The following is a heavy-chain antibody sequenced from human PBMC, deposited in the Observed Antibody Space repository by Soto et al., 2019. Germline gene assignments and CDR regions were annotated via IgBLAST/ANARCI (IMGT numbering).Heavy chain of an antibody. V-gene: IGHV4-34*01. CDR3: ARAKGINGTTLYY. CDR2: INHSGST. D-gene: IGHD1-7*01. CDR1: GGSFSGYY. J-gene: IGHJ4*02. Sequence: SETLSLTCAVYGGSFSGYYWSWIRQPPGKGLEWIGEINHSGSTNYNPSLKSRVTISVDTSKNQFSLKLSSVTAADTAVYYCARAKGINGTTLYYWGQGTLVTVSS.